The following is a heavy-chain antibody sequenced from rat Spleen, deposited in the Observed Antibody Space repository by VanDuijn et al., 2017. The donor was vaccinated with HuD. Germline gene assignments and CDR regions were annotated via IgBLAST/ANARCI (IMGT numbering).Heavy chain of an antibody. CDR3: ARRHYGYTDYFDY. Sequence: EVQLVESDGGLVQPGRSLKLSCAASGFTFSDYYMAWVRQAPTKGLEWGASISTGGGNTYYRDSVKGRFTISRDNTKSTLSLQMDSLRSEDTATYYCARRHYGYTDYFDYWGQGVMVPVSS. CDR1: GFTFSDYY. V-gene: IGHV5-25*01. CDR2: ISTGGGNT. D-gene: IGHD1-11*01. J-gene: IGHJ2*01.